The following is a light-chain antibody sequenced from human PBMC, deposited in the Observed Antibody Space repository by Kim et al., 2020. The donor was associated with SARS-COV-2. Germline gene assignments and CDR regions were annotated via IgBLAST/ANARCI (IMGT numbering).Light chain of an antibody. Sequence: GQSTTVSCTGTSSDIGANNFGSWYQQHPGKAPKLMIYDVSDRPSGVSDRFSGSKSGNTASLTISGLQAEDEADYYCFSYTSSSTLVFGGGTQLTVL. CDR2: DVS. V-gene: IGLV2-14*03. CDR3: FSYTSSSTLV. CDR1: SSDIGANNF. J-gene: IGLJ2*01.